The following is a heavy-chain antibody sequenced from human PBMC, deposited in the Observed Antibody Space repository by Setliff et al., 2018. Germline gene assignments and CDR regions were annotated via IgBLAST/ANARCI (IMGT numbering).Heavy chain of an antibody. V-gene: IGHV1-69*05. Sequence: SVKVSCKASGGTFSSYAISWVRQAPGQGLEWMGGIIPIFGTANYAQKFQDRVTMTRDTSISTAYMELSRLRSDDTAVYYCARARARPKFDDWGQGTLVTVSS. J-gene: IGHJ4*02. CDR3: ARARARPKFDD. CDR2: IIPIFGTA. D-gene: IGHD1-26*01. CDR1: GGTFSSYA.